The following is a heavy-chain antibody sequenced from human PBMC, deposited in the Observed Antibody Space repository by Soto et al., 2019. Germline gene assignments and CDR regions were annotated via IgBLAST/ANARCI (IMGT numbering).Heavy chain of an antibody. Sequence: GSDPTRVNPPQTLTLTCTFSGFSLSNRGMRVSWIRQPPGKALEWLARIDWDDDKFYSTSLKTRLTISKDTSKNQVVLTMTNMDPVDTATYYCARESDTAMAPWGQGTLVTVSS. CDR3: ARESDTAMAP. CDR1: GFSLSNRGMR. V-gene: IGHV2-70*04. J-gene: IGHJ5*02. D-gene: IGHD5-18*01. CDR2: IDWDDDK.